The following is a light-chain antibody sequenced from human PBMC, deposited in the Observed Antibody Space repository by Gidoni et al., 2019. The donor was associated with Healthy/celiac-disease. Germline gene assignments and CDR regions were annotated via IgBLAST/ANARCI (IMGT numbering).Light chain of an antibody. V-gene: IGLV2-14*01. CDR1: SSDVGGYNY. J-gene: IGLJ2*01. CDR3: SSYTSSSPVV. CDR2: EVS. Sequence: QSALTQPASVSGSPGQSITISCTGTSSDVGGYNYVSWYQQHPGKAPKLMMYEVSNRPSGVSNRFSGSKSGNTASLTISGLQAEDEADYYCSSYTSSSPVVFGGGTKLTVL.